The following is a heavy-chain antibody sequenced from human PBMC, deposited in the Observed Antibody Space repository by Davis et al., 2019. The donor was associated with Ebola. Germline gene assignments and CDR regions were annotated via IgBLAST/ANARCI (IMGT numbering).Heavy chain of an antibody. CDR2: ISGSGRTT. V-gene: IGHV3-23*01. D-gene: IGHD3-3*01. CDR1: GFTFSSYA. Sequence: GGSLRLSFAASGFTFSSYAMSRVRHAPGKGLEWVSAISGSGRTTYYAGSVKGRFTVSRDNSKKTMYLQMNSLRAEDTAVYYCARSGLSFGVVKYHYGMDVWGKGTTVTVSS. J-gene: IGHJ6*04. CDR3: ARSGLSFGVVKYHYGMDV.